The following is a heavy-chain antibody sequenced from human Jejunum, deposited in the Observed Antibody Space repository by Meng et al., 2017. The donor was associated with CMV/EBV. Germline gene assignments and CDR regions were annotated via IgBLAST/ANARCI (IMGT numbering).Heavy chain of an antibody. D-gene: IGHD1-26*01. CDR1: GCSVSTDY. J-gene: IGHJ3*02. CDR2: VYIGSST. CDR3: ARFSIVGRTNAFDI. Sequence: SGCSVSTDYMSWVRQAPGKGLEWVSSVYIGSSTDYADSVKGRFTISRDNPKNTLILQMNNLKAEDTALYYCARFSIVGRTNAFDIWGHGTMVTVSS. V-gene: IGHV3-53*01.